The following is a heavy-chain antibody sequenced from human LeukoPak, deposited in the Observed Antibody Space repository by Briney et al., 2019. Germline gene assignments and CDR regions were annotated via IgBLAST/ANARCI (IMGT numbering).Heavy chain of an antibody. CDR2: ISDTVST. CDR1: GASISSYY. J-gene: IGHJ4*02. Sequence: SETLSLTCNVSGASISSYYWSWIRHPPGVGLGWVGFISDTVSTNYNPSLKSPVSISVGTSKNQFTLKLSSVTAADTAVYYCARHTAAAAGTPFDYWGQGTLVTVSS. V-gene: IGHV4-59*08. D-gene: IGHD6-13*01. CDR3: ARHTAAAAGTPFDY.